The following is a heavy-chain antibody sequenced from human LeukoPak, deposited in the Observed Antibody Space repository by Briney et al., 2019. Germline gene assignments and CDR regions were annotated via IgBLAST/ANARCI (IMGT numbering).Heavy chain of an antibody. V-gene: IGHV4-4*07. CDR1: GGSISSYY. J-gene: IGHJ6*02. Sequence: PSETLSLTCTVSGGSISSYYWSWIRQPAGKGLEWIGRIYTSGSTNYSPSLKSRVTMSVDTSKNQFSLKLSSVTAADTAVYYCARVLKQWLPEARGMDVWGQGTTVTVSS. D-gene: IGHD6-19*01. CDR2: IYTSGST. CDR3: ARVLKQWLPEARGMDV.